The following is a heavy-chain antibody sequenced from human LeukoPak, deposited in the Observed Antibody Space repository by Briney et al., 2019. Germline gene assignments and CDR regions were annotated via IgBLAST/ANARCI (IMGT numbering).Heavy chain of an antibody. J-gene: IGHJ4*02. Sequence: GGSLRLSCAASGFTFSDYYMSWIRQSPGRGQEWGSYISSTGSYTHYADSVKGRFTISRDNAKNSLYLQMNSLRAEDTAVYYCARRSITIVRGVIVDYWGQGTLVTVSS. V-gene: IGHV3-11*03. CDR2: ISSTGSYT. D-gene: IGHD3-10*01. CDR1: GFTFSDYY. CDR3: ARRSITIVRGVIVDY.